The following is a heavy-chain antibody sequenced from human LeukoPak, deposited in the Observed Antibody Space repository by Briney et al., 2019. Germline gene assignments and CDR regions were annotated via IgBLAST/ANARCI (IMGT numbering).Heavy chain of an antibody. D-gene: IGHD2-8*01. CDR1: GFTFSSYD. Sequence: GGSLRLSCAASGFTFSSYDMHWVRQVTGRGLEWVSAIGIAGDTYYVGSVQGRFTISRENGKNSFFLPMNSLSAGDTAVYYCARDRLSNGAGWYFDLWGRGTLVTVSS. V-gene: IGHV3-13*04. J-gene: IGHJ2*01. CDR3: ARDRLSNGAGWYFDL. CDR2: IGIAGDT.